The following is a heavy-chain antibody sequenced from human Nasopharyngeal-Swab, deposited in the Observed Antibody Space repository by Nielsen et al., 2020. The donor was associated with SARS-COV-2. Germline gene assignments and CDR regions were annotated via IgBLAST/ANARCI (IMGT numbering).Heavy chain of an antibody. Sequence: ASVKVSCKASGYTFTSYYMHWVRQAPGQGLEWMGIINPSGGSTSYAQKFQGRVTMTRGTSTSTVYMELSSLRSEDTAVYYCARRGATTMTTSPFDFWGQGTLVTVSS. V-gene: IGHV1-46*01. CDR1: GYTFTSYY. CDR3: ARRGATTMTTSPFDF. CDR2: INPSGGST. D-gene: IGHD4-11*01. J-gene: IGHJ4*02.